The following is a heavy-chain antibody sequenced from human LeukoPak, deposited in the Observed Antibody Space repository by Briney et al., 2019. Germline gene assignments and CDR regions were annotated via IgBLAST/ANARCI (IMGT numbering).Heavy chain of an antibody. CDR3: ARGSVVITTFLGDY. D-gene: IGHD3-22*01. Sequence: ASVKVSCKASGYTFTSYYMHWVRQAPGQGLEWMGWINPNSGGTNYAQKFQGRVTMTRDTSISTAYMELSRLRPDDTAVYYCARGSVVITTFLGDYWGQGTLVTVSS. V-gene: IGHV1-2*02. CDR1: GYTFTSYY. CDR2: INPNSGGT. J-gene: IGHJ4*02.